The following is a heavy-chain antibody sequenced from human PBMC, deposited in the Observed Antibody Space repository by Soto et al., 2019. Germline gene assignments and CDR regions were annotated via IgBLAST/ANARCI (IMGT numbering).Heavy chain of an antibody. CDR2: ISYDGSNK. CDR1: GFTFSSYA. Sequence: GGSLRLSCAASGFTFSSYAMHWVRQAPGKGLEWVAVISYDGSNKYYADSVKGRFTISRDNSKNTLYLQMNSLRAEDTAVYYSATSSGSYYGNDAFDIWGQGTMVTVSS. D-gene: IGHD1-26*01. CDR3: ATSSGSYYGNDAFDI. V-gene: IGHV3-30-3*01. J-gene: IGHJ3*02.